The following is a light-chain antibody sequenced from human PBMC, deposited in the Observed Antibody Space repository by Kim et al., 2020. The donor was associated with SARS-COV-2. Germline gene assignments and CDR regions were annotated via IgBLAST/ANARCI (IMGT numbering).Light chain of an antibody. J-gene: IGKJ4*01. Sequence: SVGDRVTITWRASQSISNYLNWYQQKPGKAPKLLIYAASSLQSGVPSRFSGSGSGTDFTLTISSLQPEDFATYYCQQSYSIPPLTFGGGTKVDIK. CDR2: AAS. V-gene: IGKV1-39*01. CDR1: QSISNY. CDR3: QQSYSIPPLT.